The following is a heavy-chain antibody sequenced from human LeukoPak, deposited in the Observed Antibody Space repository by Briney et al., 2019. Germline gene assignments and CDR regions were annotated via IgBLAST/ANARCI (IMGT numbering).Heavy chain of an antibody. V-gene: IGHV1-69*01. Sequence: SVKVSCKASGGTFSSYAISWVRQAPGQGLEWMGGIIPIFGTANYAQKFQGRVTITADESTSTAYMELSSLRSEDTAVYCCARDGVGDFGAFDIWGQGTMVTVSS. CDR1: GGTFSSYA. J-gene: IGHJ3*02. CDR3: ARDGVGDFGAFDI. D-gene: IGHD3-10*01. CDR2: IIPIFGTA.